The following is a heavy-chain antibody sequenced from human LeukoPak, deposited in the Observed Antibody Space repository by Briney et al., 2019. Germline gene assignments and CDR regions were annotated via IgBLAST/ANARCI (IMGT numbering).Heavy chain of an antibody. CDR2: ITRSSNYK. D-gene: IGHD3-22*01. J-gene: IGHJ4*02. CDR3: ARALYDGSGYYSHFDY. Sequence: GGSLRLSCAASGFTFSSYAMSWVRQAPGKGLEWVSSITRSSNYKYYADSLKGRFTISRDNAKNSLYLQMNSLRAEDTAVYYCARALYDGSGYYSHFDYWGQGTLVTVSS. V-gene: IGHV3-21*01. CDR1: GFTFSSYA.